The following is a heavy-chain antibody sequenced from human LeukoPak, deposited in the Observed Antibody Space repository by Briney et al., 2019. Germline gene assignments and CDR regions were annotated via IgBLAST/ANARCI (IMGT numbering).Heavy chain of an antibody. D-gene: IGHD3-22*01. CDR2: ISWNSGSI. Sequence: PGGSLRLSCAASGFTFDDYAMHWVRQAPGKGLEWVSGISWNSGSIGYADSVKGRFTISRDNAKNSLYLQMNSLRAEDTALYYCAKGYYDSSGYQTFDYWGQGTLVTVSS. CDR3: AKGYYDSSGYQTFDY. V-gene: IGHV3-9*01. J-gene: IGHJ4*02. CDR1: GFTFDDYA.